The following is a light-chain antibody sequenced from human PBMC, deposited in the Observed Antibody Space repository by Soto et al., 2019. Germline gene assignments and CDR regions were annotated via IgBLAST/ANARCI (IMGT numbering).Light chain of an antibody. CDR2: EVS. CDR1: SNDIGGYNY. Sequence: QSVLTQPASVSGSPGQSITISCTGTSNDIGGYNYVSWYQQHPGEAPKLIIYEVSNRPSGVSNRFSGSKSDNTASLTITGLQAEDEASYYGSSYTITHIPVIFGGGTQLTVL. J-gene: IGLJ2*01. V-gene: IGLV2-14*01. CDR3: SSYTITHIPVI.